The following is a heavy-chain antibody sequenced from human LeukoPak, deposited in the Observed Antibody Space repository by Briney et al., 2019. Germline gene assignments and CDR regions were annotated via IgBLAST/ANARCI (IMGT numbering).Heavy chain of an antibody. CDR3: ARAPSEVGGYYPEYFRH. J-gene: IGHJ1*01. CDR2: IKSDGKT. D-gene: IGHD3-22*01. CDR1: GFTFSRYC. V-gene: IGHV3-74*01. Sequence: GGSLRLSCEASGFTFSRYCMHWVRQAPGKGLVWVSRIKSDGKTNYADSVKGRFTISRDNAKNTVSLQMDSLRAEDTGVYYCARAPSEVGGYYPEYFRHWGQGTLVTVSS.